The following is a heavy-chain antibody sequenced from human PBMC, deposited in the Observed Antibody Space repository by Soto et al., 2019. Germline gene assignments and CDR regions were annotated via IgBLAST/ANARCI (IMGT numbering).Heavy chain of an antibody. D-gene: IGHD3-22*01. CDR1: GFTFSSYC. CDR2: ISYDGSNK. Sequence: PXVSLRLSFAASGFTFSSYCMHGVRQAPGKGLEWVAVISYDGSNKYYADSVKGRFTISRDNSKNTLYLQMNSLRAEDTAVYYCAKSTHYYDSPNWFDHWGQGTLVTVS. CDR3: AKSTHYYDSPNWFDH. J-gene: IGHJ5*02. V-gene: IGHV3-30*18.